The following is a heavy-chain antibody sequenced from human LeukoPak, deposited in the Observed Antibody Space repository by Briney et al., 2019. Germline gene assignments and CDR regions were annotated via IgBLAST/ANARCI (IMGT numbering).Heavy chain of an antibody. D-gene: IGHD2-15*01. CDR1: GYTFTSYG. CDR3: ARDDRRYCSGGSCGYFDY. CDR2: ISAYNGNT. Sequence: GASVKVSCKASGYTFTSYGISWVRQAPGQGLEWMGWISAYNGNTNYAQKLQGRVTMTTDTSTSTAYMELRSLRSDDTAVYYCARDDRRYCSGGSCGYFDYWGQGTLATVSS. J-gene: IGHJ4*02. V-gene: IGHV1-18*01.